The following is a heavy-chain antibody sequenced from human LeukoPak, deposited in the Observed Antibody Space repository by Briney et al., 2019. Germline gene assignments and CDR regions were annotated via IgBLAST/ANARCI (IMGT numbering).Heavy chain of an antibody. V-gene: IGHV1-18*01. Sequence: ASVKVSCKASGYTFTSYGISWVRQAPGQGLEWMGWISAYNGNTNYAQKLQGRVTMTTDTSTSTAYMELSRLRSDDTAVYYCARDGGDIVVVPAAVDYWGQGTLVTVSS. CDR3: ARDGGDIVVVPAAVDY. J-gene: IGHJ4*02. CDR2: ISAYNGNT. D-gene: IGHD2-2*01. CDR1: GYTFTSYG.